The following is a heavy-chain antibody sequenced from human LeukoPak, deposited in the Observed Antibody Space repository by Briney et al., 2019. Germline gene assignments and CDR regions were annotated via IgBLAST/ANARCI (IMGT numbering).Heavy chain of an antibody. V-gene: IGHV3-9*01. CDR3: AKGDYFDY. CDR1: GFTFSNFW. Sequence: GGSLRLSCTASGFTFSNFWMHWVRQAPGKGLEWVSGISWNSGSIGYADSVKGRFTISRDNAKNSLYLQMNSLRAEDTALYYCAKGDYFDYWGQGTLVTVSS. CDR2: ISWNSGSI. J-gene: IGHJ4*02.